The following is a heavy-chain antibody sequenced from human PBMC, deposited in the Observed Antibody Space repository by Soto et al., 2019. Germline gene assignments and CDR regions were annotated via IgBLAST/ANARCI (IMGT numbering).Heavy chain of an antibody. CDR3: ASCQPSYAFDL. D-gene: IGHD2-2*01. CDR1: GGTISSGGYY. J-gene: IGHJ3*01. Sequence: QVQLQESGPGLVKPSQTLSLTCTVSGGTISSGGYYWSWIRQHPGKGLVWIGYIYYSGSTYYNPSLNSRVTRPVAPSKNCFSLKLSSVTAADTAVYYCASCQPSYAFDLWGQGPMVTVSS. CDR2: IYYSGST. V-gene: IGHV4-31*03.